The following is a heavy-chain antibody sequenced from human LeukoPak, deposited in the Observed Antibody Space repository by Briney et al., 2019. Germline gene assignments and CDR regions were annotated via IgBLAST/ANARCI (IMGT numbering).Heavy chain of an antibody. Sequence: GASVKVSCKASGGTFSSYAISWVRQAPGQGLEWMGGIIPIFGTANYAQKFQGRVTITADESTSTAYMELSSLRSEDTAVYYCARERGGSVVPAAIPNYYYYYGMDVWGQGTTVTVSS. D-gene: IGHD2-2*01. CDR1: GGTFSSYA. V-gene: IGHV1-69*13. CDR3: ARERGGSVVPAAIPNYYYYYGMDV. J-gene: IGHJ6*02. CDR2: IIPIFGTA.